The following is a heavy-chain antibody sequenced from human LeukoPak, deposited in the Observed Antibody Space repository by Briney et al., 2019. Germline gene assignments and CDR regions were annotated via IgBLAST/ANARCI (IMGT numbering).Heavy chain of an antibody. V-gene: IGHV3-23*01. CDR2: ISGSGGNT. J-gene: IGHJ5*02. CDR3: ANGPPMVRGTFDP. D-gene: IGHD3-10*01. CDR1: GFPFSSYA. Sequence: QPGGSLRLSCATSGFPFSSYAMSWVRQAPGKGLEWVSTISGSGGNTYYADSVEGRFTIYRDYSKSMLYLQMNSLRIEEAAVYYCANGPPMVRGTFDPWGQGTLVTVSS.